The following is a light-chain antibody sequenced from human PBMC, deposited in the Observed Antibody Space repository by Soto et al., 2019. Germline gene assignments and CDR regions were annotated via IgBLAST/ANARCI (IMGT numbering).Light chain of an antibody. J-gene: IGKJ1*01. CDR2: KAS. CDR1: QSITTW. CDR3: QQYSSFSWT. Sequence: DIQMTQSPSTLSASVGDRVTITCRASQSITTWLAWYQQKPGKAPKVLIYKASILESGVPSRFSGSGSGTEFTLTISRLQPDDFATYYCQQYSSFSWTFGPGTKVEIK. V-gene: IGKV1-5*03.